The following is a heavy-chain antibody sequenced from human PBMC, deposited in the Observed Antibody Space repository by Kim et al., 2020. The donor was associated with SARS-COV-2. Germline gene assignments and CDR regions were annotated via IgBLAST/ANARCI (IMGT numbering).Heavy chain of an antibody. CDR1: GYSFTSYW. D-gene: IGHD3-9*01. V-gene: IGHV5-10-1*01. Sequence: GESLKISCKGSGYSFTSYWINWVRQMPGKGLEWMGKIDPGDSYTNYSPSFQGHVTISADKSISTAYLQWSSLKASDTAMYYCARLSDILTGYDFSDDYWGQGTLVTVSS. J-gene: IGHJ4*02. CDR3: ARLSDILTGYDFSDDY. CDR2: IDPGDSYT.